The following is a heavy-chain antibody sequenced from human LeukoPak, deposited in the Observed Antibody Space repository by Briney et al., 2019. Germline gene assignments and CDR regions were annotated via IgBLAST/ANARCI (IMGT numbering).Heavy chain of an antibody. D-gene: IGHD2-2*01. CDR3: ATRYCSSTSCPTYYYYYMDV. CDR2: ISAYNGNT. V-gene: IGHV1-18*01. CDR1: GYTFTSYG. J-gene: IGHJ6*03. Sequence: WASVKVSCKASGYTFTSYGISWVRQAPGQGLEWMGWISAYNGNTNYAQKLQGRVTMTTDTSTSTAYMELRSLRSDDTAVYYCATRYCSSTSCPTYYYYYMDVWGKGTTVTVSS.